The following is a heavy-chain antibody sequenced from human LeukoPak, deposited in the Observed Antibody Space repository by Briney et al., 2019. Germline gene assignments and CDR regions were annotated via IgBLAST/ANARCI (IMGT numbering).Heavy chain of an antibody. Sequence: PGGSLRLSCTASGFTFSNFWMHWVRQAPGKGLVWVSGIDTGGSATRYADSVKGRFTISRDSAKNTLFLQINSLRAEDTAVYYCATDGRSSGWYGFDYWGQGTLVTVSS. V-gene: IGHV3-74*01. CDR2: IDTGGSAT. D-gene: IGHD6-19*01. CDR3: ATDGRSSGWYGFDY. CDR1: GFTFSNFW. J-gene: IGHJ4*02.